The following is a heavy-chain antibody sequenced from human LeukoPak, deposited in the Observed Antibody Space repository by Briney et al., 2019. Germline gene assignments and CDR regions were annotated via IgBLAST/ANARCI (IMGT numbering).Heavy chain of an antibody. J-gene: IGHJ4*02. V-gene: IGHV3-15*01. CDR3: STTGTEWLFNY. CDR1: GFIFGNAW. CDR2: IRSKTDGGTT. D-gene: IGHD3-3*01. Sequence: GGSLRLSCAASGFIFGNAWMSWVRQAPGKGLEWVGRIRSKTDGGTTDYAAPVKGRFTISRDDSKSTLYLQMSSLKTEDTAVYYCSTTGTEWLFNYWGQGTLVTVSS.